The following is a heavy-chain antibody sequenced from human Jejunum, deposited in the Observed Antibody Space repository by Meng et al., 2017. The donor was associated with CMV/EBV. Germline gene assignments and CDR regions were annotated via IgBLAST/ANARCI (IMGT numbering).Heavy chain of an antibody. CDR2: ITPNGGAT. D-gene: IGHD3-16*01. Sequence: SYSSSGHPLIGYYSHGLRQAPGEGFGWMGRITPNGGATNYAPKFQGRVTTTKATPITTAYRELRNLRSDDTPVYFCARYLGGGVIWGPGTLVTVSS. CDR1: GHPLIGYY. J-gene: IGHJ4*02. V-gene: IGHV1-2*06. CDR3: ARYLGGGVI.